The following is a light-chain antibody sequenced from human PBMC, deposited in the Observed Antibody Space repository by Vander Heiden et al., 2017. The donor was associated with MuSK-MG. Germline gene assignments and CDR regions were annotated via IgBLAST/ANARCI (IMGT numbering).Light chain of an antibody. CDR3: QQYGRSPRT. CDR1: QSVTSNS. CDR2: GAS. J-gene: IGKJ1*01. V-gene: IGKV3-20*01. Sequence: EIVLTQSPGTLSLSPGERATLSCRASQSVTSNSLAWYQQKPGQAPRLLIYGASSRATGIPDRFSGSGSGTDFTLTISRLDPEDFAAYFCQQYGRSPRTFGQGTKVXVK.